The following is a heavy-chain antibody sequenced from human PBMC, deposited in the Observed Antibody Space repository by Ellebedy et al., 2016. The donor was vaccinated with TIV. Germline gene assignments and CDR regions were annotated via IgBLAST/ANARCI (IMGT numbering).Heavy chain of an antibody. V-gene: IGHV3-21*05. CDR3: ARDLNWGFDY. D-gene: IGHD7-27*01. CDR2: IRGSNSDV. CDR1: GFTFSNYG. J-gene: IGHJ4*02. Sequence: GGSLRLSCTGSGFTFSNYGMAWVRQAPGKGLEWLSNIRGSNSDVYYADSVKGRFTVSRDNAKNSLYLQMNSLRAEDTAVYYCARDLNWGFDYWGQGSLVTVSP.